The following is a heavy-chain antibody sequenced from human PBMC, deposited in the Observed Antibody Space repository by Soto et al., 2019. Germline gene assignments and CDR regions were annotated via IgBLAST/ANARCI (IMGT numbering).Heavy chain of an antibody. V-gene: IGHV3-23*01. Sequence: GGSLRLSCAASGFTFSIHGMSWLRQAPGKGLEWVSAIDSGGGITNYVDSVKGRFTMSRDKSKDTLFLQMNGMRAEDTAVYYCAKARDSGSYRPFDHWGPGTLVTVS. CDR3: AKARDSGSYRPFDH. CDR1: GFTFSIHG. J-gene: IGHJ4*02. CDR2: IDSGGGIT. D-gene: IGHD3-22*01.